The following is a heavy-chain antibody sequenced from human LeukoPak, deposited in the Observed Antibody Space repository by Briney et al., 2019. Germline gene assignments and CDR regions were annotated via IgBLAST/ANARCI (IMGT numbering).Heavy chain of an antibody. Sequence: SETLSLTCTLSGGSISSYYWSWIRQPPGKGLEWIGYIYYSGGTNYNPSLKSRVTISVDTPKNQFSLKLSSVTAADTAVYYCARIYSSGWYYDYWGQGTLVTVSS. CDR2: IYYSGGT. CDR1: GGSISSYY. D-gene: IGHD6-19*01. J-gene: IGHJ4*02. V-gene: IGHV4-59*01. CDR3: ARIYSSGWYYDY.